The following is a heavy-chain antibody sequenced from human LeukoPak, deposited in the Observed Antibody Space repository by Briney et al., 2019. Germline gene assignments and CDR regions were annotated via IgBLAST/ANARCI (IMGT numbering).Heavy chain of an antibody. Sequence: PGESLRLSCTASGFTFSNFWMGWVRQAPGKGLVWVSRINSDGSSTSYADSVKGRFTISRDNAKNTLYLQMNSLRAEDTAVYYCARDRDYYGSGPYNCFDPWGQGTLVTVSS. CDR3: ARDRDYYGSGPYNCFDP. CDR1: GFTFSNFW. V-gene: IGHV3-74*01. J-gene: IGHJ5*02. CDR2: INSDGSST. D-gene: IGHD3-10*01.